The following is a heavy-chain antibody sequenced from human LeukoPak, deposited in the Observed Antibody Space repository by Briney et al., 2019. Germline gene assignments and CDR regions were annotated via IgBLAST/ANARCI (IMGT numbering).Heavy chain of an antibody. D-gene: IGHD3-10*01. CDR3: ATRGGTSWYDP. CDR2: IYYSGST. CDR1: GGSISSYY. Sequence: SETLSLTCSVSGGSISSYYWSWIRQPPGKGLEWIGYIYYSGSTHYNPSLKSRVTISVDTSKNQFSLELSFMTAADTAVYYCATRGGTSWYDPWGQGTLVTVSS. V-gene: IGHV4-59*08. J-gene: IGHJ5*02.